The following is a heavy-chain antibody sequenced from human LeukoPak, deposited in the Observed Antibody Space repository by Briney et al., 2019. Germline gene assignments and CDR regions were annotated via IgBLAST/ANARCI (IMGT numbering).Heavy chain of an antibody. J-gene: IGHJ4*02. V-gene: IGHV4-59*01. CDR1: SASFSSSY. Sequence: SETLSLTCTVSSASFSSSYWTWIRQPPGKGLEGIGCIYYTGSTNYNPSLRSRVTISADTSKNQFSLTLSSVTAADTAVYYCARDRRYSYGSLDYWGQGTLVTVSS. CDR3: ARDRRYSYGSLDY. CDR2: IYYTGST. D-gene: IGHD5-18*01.